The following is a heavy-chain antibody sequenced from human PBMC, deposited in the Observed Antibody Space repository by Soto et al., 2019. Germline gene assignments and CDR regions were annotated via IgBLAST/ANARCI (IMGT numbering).Heavy chain of an antibody. D-gene: IGHD6-19*01. CDR3: ARDLGIAVADTGYFDY. CDR2: IIPIFGTA. Sequence: SVKVSCKASGGTFSSYAISWVRQAPGQGLEWMGGIIPIFGTANYAQKFQGRVTITADESTSTAYMELSSLRSEDTAVYYCARDLGIAVADTGYFDYWGQGTLVTVSS. CDR1: GGTFSSYA. V-gene: IGHV1-69*13. J-gene: IGHJ4*02.